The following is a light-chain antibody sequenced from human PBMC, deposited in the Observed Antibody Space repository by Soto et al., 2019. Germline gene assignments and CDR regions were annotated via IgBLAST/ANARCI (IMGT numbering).Light chain of an antibody. V-gene: IGKV1-5*03. CDR2: KAS. CDR3: QQYNIYWT. Sequence: DIQMTQSPSTLSASVGDRVTITCRASQSISTWLAWYQQKPGKAPKLPIYKASNLESGVPSRFSGSGSGTEFTLTISSLQPDDFATYYCQQYNIYWTFGQGT. J-gene: IGKJ1*01. CDR1: QSISTW.